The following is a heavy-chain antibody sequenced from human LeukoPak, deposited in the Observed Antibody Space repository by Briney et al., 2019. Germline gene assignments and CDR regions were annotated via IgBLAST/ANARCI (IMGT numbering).Heavy chain of an antibody. J-gene: IGHJ3*02. CDR3: ARHEDYGDSDAFDI. V-gene: IGHV4-39*01. CDR1: GGSISSSSYY. CDR2: IYYSGST. D-gene: IGHD4-17*01. Sequence: SETLSLTCTVSGGSISSSSYYWGWIRQPPGKGLEWIGSIYYSGSTYYNSSLKSRVTISVDTSKNQFSLKLSSVTAADTAVYYCARHEDYGDSDAFDIWGQGTMVTVSS.